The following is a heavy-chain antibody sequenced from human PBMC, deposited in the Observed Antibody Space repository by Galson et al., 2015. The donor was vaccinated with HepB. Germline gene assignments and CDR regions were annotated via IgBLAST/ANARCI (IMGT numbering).Heavy chain of an antibody. Sequence: SLRLSCAASGFTFSSYSMNWVRQAPGKGLEWVSSISSSSSYIYYADSVKGRFTISRDNAKNSLYLQMNSLRAEDTAVYYCATSLFPFGVVITDYWGQGTLVTVSS. V-gene: IGHV3-21*01. CDR3: ATSLFPFGVVITDY. CDR1: GFTFSSYS. J-gene: IGHJ4*02. CDR2: ISSSSSYI. D-gene: IGHD3-3*01.